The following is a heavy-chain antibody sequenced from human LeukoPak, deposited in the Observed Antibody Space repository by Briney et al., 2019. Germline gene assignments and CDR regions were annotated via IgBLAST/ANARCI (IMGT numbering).Heavy chain of an antibody. Sequence: GESLKISCKGSGYSFTSYWIGWVRQMPGRGLEWMGIIYPGDSDTRYSPSFQGQVTISADKSISTAYLQWSSLKASDTAMYYCARRFRSYYYDSSGYYLFDYWGQGTLVTVSS. V-gene: IGHV5-51*01. CDR3: ARRFRSYYYDSSGYYLFDY. J-gene: IGHJ4*02. CDR1: GYSFTSYW. D-gene: IGHD3-22*01. CDR2: IYPGDSDT.